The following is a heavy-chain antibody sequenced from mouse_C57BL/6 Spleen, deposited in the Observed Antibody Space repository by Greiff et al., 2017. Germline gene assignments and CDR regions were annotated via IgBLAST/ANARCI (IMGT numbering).Heavy chain of an antibody. J-gene: IGHJ3*01. CDR3: ARGEWLRRGAWFAY. D-gene: IGHD2-2*01. CDR1: GYTFTGYW. Sequence: VQLQQSGAELMKPGASVKLSCKATGYTFTGYWIEWVKQRPGHGLEWIGEILPGSGSTNYNAKFKGKATFTADTSSNTAYMQLSSLTTEDSAIYYCARGEWLRRGAWFAYWGQGTLVTVSA. CDR2: ILPGSGST. V-gene: IGHV1-9*01.